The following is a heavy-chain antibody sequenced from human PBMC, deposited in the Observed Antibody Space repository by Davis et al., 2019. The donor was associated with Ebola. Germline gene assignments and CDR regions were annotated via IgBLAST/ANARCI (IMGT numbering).Heavy chain of an antibody. CDR1: GFTFSSYW. CDR2: IKQDGSEK. V-gene: IGHV3-7*03. CDR3: AKVANSDVLLWFGEFGTHFDY. D-gene: IGHD3-10*01. J-gene: IGHJ4*02. Sequence: GESLKISCAASGFTFSSYWMSWVRQAPGKGLEWVANIKQDGSEKYYVDSVKGRFTISRDNAKNSLYLQMNSLRAEDTAVYYCAKVANSDVLLWFGEFGTHFDYWGQGTLVTVSS.